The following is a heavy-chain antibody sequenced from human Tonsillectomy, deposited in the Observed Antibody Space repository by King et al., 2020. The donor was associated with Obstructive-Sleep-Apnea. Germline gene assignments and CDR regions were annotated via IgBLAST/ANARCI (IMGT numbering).Heavy chain of an antibody. V-gene: IGHV3-30-3*01. CDR3: ARDQREYDILTVGYFDL. CDR2: ISYDGSNK. CDR1: GFTYSSYA. Sequence: QLVQSGGGVVQPGRSLRLSCAASGFTYSSYAMHWVRQAPGKGLEWVAVISYDGSNKYYADSVKGRFTISRDNSKNTLYLQMNSLRAEDTAVYYCARDQREYDILTVGYFDLWGRGTLVTVSS. J-gene: IGHJ2*01. D-gene: IGHD3-9*01.